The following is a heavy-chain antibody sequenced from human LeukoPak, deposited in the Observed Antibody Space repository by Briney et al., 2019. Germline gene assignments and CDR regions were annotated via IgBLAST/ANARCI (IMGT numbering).Heavy chain of an antibody. CDR2: ISKSGDSA. V-gene: IGHV3-23*01. J-gene: IGHJ3*02. D-gene: IGHD6-19*01. Sequence: GGSLRLSCAASGFTFSNYAMSWVRQAPGKGLEWVSAISKSGDSAFYADSVKGRFTISRDNSQNTLYVQMNSLGAEDTAVYYCAKDQGYSSAWYSRDGFDMWGQGTMVTVSS. CDR1: GFTFSNYA. CDR3: AKDQGYSSAWYSRDGFDM.